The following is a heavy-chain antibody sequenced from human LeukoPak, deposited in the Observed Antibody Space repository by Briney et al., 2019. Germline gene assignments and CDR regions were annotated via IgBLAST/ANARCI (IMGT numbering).Heavy chain of an antibody. D-gene: IGHD3-3*01. Sequence: PSETLSLTCAVYGGSFSGYYWSWIRQPPGKGLEWIGEINHSGSTNYNPPLKSRVTISVDTSKNQFSLKLSSVTAADTAVYYCARIRYYDFWSGYSGYYHYMDVWGKGTTVTVSS. CDR3: ARIRYYDFWSGYSGYYHYMDV. CDR2: INHSGST. V-gene: IGHV4-34*01. J-gene: IGHJ6*03. CDR1: GGSFSGYY.